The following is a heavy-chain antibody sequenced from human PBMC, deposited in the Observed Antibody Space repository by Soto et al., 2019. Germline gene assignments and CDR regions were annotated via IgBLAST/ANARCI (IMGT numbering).Heavy chain of an antibody. CDR2: ISWDGGST. Sequence: GSLRRSCVASGFALTTYTMHWVRQAPGKGLEWVSLISWDGGSTYYADSVKGRFTISRDNSKNSLYLQMNSLRTEDTALYYCAKEAGMIVGATYFDYWGQGTLVTVSS. CDR3: AKEAGMIVGATYFDY. D-gene: IGHD1-26*01. V-gene: IGHV3-43*01. CDR1: GFALTTYT. J-gene: IGHJ4*02.